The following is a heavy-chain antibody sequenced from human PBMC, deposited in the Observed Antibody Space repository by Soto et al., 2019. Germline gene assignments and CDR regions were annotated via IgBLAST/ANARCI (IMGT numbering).Heavy chain of an antibody. CDR1: GYTFTSYD. J-gene: IGHJ5*02. CDR2: MNPNSGNT. Sequence: QVQLVQSGAEVKKPGASVKVSCKASGYTFTSYDINWVRQATGQGLEWMGWMNPNSGNTGYAQKFQGRVTMTRNTSLSTAYMEPSILRSEDPAVYYCARAQQVRGSDPGGQGTLVTVSS. V-gene: IGHV1-8*01. CDR3: ARAQQVRGSDP. D-gene: IGHD6-13*01.